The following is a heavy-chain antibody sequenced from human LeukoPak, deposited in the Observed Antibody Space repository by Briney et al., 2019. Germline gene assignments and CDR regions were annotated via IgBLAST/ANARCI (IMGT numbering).Heavy chain of an antibody. J-gene: IGHJ4*02. Sequence: QPGGSLRLSCAASGFTFSSYGMHWVRQAPGKGLEWVAFIRYDGSNKYYADSVKGRFTISRDNSKNTLYLQMNSLRAEDTAVYYCANDYDILTVTWPGLDYWGQGTLVTVSS. D-gene: IGHD3-9*01. CDR1: GFTFSSYG. V-gene: IGHV3-30*02. CDR3: ANDYDILTVTWPGLDY. CDR2: IRYDGSNK.